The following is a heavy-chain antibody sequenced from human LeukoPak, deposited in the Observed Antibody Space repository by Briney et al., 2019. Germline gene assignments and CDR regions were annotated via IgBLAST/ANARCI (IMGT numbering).Heavy chain of an antibody. Sequence: SETLSLTCTVSGGSINNYYWSWIRQPPGKGLEWIGYIYYSGSTNYNPSLKSRVTISVDTSKNQFSLKLSSVTAADTAVYYCARVAGQTLDYWGQGTLVTVSS. CDR1: GGSINNYY. J-gene: IGHJ4*02. V-gene: IGHV4-59*01. D-gene: IGHD4-23*01. CDR2: IYYSGST. CDR3: ARVAGQTLDY.